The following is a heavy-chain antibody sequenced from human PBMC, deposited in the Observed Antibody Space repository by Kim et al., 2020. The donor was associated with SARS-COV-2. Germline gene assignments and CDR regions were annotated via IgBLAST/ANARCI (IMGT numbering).Heavy chain of an antibody. Sequence: SETLSLTCTVSGGSISSYYWSWIRQPPGKGLEWIGYIYYSGSTNYNPSLKSRVTISVDTSKNQFSLKLSSVTAADTAVYYCARDGVWGQNPPFDYYGMDVWGQGTTVTVSS. CDR3: ARDGVWGQNPPFDYYGMDV. CDR2: IYYSGST. J-gene: IGHJ6*02. V-gene: IGHV4-59*01. D-gene: IGHD2-8*01. CDR1: GGSISSYY.